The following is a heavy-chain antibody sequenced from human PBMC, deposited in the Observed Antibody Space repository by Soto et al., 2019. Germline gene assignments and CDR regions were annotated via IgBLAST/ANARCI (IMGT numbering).Heavy chain of an antibody. J-gene: IGHJ6*02. V-gene: IGHV4-59*01. CDR1: GGSISSYY. CDR3: ARAGGITGTTTGYYYGMDV. CDR2: IYYSGST. Sequence: LSLTCTVSGGSISSYYWSWIRQPPGKGLEWIGYIYYSGSTNYNPSLKSRVTISVDTSKNQFSLKLSSVTAADTAVYYCARAGGITGTTTGYYYGMDVWGQGTTVTVSS. D-gene: IGHD1-7*01.